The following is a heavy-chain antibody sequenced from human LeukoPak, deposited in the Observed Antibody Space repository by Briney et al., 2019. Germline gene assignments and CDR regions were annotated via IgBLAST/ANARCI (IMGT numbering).Heavy chain of an antibody. CDR2: TSYEVNGT. D-gene: IGHD2-15*01. CDR1: GFSIRKSV. Sequence: PGGSLRLSCAPSGFSIRKSVMYWLRQAPGLGLEGVAATSYEVNGTFYAGSVQGRFTMSRDNSNNMVYLQMNSLRHEDTALYYCASEVEALLDHWGQGTLVTVSS. V-gene: IGHV3-30*03. CDR3: ASEVEALLDH. J-gene: IGHJ4*02.